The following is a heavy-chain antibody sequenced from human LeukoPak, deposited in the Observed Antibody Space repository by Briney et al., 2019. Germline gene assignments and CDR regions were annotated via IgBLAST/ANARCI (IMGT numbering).Heavy chain of an antibody. CDR1: GYTFTSYY. J-gene: IGHJ6*03. CDR2: INPSGGST. D-gene: IGHD3-3*01. CDR3: AREMGNFWSGRRYYYYYMDV. V-gene: IGHV1-46*01. Sequence: ASVKVSCKASGYTFTSYYMHWVRQAPGQGLEWMGIINPSGGSTSYAQKFQGRVTMTRDTSTSTAYMELRSLRSDDTAVYYCAREMGNFWSGRRYYYYYMDVWGKGTTVTVSS.